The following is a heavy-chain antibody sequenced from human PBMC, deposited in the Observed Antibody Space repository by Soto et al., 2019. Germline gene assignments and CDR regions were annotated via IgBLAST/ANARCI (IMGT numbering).Heavy chain of an antibody. CDR1: TFTFTSSA. Sequence: QMQLVQSGPEVKKPGTSVKVSCKASTFTFTSSAVQWVRQARGQRLEWIGWIVVGSGNTKYAQNFQERGTITRDMSSDTAYLELSSLRSEDTAVYYCATHREGATYYSDHWGQGTLLTVSS. J-gene: IGHJ4*02. CDR3: ATHREGATYYSDH. CDR2: IVVGSGNT. V-gene: IGHV1-58*01. D-gene: IGHD1-26*01.